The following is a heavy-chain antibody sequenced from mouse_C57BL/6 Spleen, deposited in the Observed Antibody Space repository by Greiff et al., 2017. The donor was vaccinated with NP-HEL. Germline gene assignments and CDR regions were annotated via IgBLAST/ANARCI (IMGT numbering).Heavy chain of an antibody. V-gene: IGHV8-8*01. CDR2: IWWDDDK. D-gene: IGHD1-1*01. CDR1: GFSLSTFGMG. Sequence: QVTLKESGPGILQPSQTLSLTCSFSGFSLSTFGMGVGWIRQPSGKGLEWLAHIWWDDDKYYNPALKSRLTISKDTSKNQVFLKIANVDTADTATYYCARIVYYGSSYRDYFDYWGQGTTLTVSS. CDR3: ARIVYYGSSYRDYFDY. J-gene: IGHJ2*01.